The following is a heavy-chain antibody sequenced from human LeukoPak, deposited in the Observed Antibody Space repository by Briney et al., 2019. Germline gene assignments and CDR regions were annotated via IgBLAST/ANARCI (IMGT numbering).Heavy chain of an antibody. D-gene: IGHD6-13*01. J-gene: IGHJ4*02. CDR3: ARAEFSSSWYGTTWADY. Sequence: GASVKVSCTASGYSFSDYYIHWLRQAPGQGLEWMGWINPKSGGTNYAQKFQGRVTMTRDTSISTAYMELSRLRSDDTAVYYCARAEFSSSWYGTTWADYWGQGTLVTVSS. V-gene: IGHV1-2*02. CDR1: GYSFSDYY. CDR2: INPKSGGT.